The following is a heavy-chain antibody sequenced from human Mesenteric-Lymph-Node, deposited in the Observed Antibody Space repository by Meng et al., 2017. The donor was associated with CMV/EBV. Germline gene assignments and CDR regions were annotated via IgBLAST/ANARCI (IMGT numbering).Heavy chain of an antibody. V-gene: IGHV3-23*01. Sequence: GESLKISCAASGFTFSSYAMSWVRQAPGKGLEWVSAISGSGGSTYYADSVKGRFTISRDNSKNTLYLQMNSPRAEDTAVYYCAKGQQLVPDYWGQGTLVTVSS. CDR3: AKGQQLVPDY. D-gene: IGHD6-13*01. CDR1: GFTFSSYA. J-gene: IGHJ4*02. CDR2: ISGSGGST.